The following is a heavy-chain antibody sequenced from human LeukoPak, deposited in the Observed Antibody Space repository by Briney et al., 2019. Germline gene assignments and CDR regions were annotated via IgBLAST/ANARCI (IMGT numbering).Heavy chain of an antibody. CDR2: IYYSGST. Sequence: SQTLSLTCAVSGGSISSGGYYWSWIRQPPGKGLEWIGYIYYSGSTNYNPSLKSRVTISVDTSKNQFSLKLSSVTAADTAVYYCARDNWNYGSSMDVWGQGTTVTVSS. CDR3: ARDNWNYGSSMDV. D-gene: IGHD1-7*01. CDR1: GGSISSGGYY. V-gene: IGHV4-61*08. J-gene: IGHJ6*02.